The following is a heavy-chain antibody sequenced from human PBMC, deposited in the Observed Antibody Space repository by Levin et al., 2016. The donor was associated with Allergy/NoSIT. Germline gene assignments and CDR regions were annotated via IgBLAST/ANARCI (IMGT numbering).Heavy chain of an antibody. D-gene: IGHD3-3*01. CDR3: ARAYDFWSGYYLGRHVNWFDP. CDR2: INHSGST. V-gene: IGHV4-34*01. Sequence: WIRQPPGKGLEWIGEINHSGSTNYNPSLKSRVTISVDTSKNQFSLKLSSVTAADTAVYYCARAYDFWSGYYLGRHVNWFDPWGQGTLVTVSS. J-gene: IGHJ5*02.